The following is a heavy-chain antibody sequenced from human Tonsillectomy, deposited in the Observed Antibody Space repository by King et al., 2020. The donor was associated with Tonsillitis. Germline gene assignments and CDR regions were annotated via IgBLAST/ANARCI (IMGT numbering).Heavy chain of an antibody. CDR3: ASLYCSDGKCYAGWFDP. CDR1: GYSFTGYY. D-gene: IGHD2-15*01. J-gene: IGHJ5*02. Sequence: VQLVESGAEVKKPGASVKVSCKASGYSFTGYYIHWVRQAPGQGLEWMGWINPNSGGTEYAQKFQGRVTMTRDTSISTADMELSRLRFDDTAVYYCASLYCSDGKCYAGWFDPWGQGTLVTVSS. CDR2: INPNSGGT. V-gene: IGHV1-2*02.